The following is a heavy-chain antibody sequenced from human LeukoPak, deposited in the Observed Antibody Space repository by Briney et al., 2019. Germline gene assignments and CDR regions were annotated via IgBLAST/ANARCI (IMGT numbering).Heavy chain of an antibody. J-gene: IGHJ4*02. CDR2: IYSGGST. D-gene: IGHD4-17*01. Sequence: PGGSLRLSCAASGFSLSDAWMSWVRQAPGKGLEWVSVIYSGGSTYYADSMKGRFTISRDNSKNTLYLQINSLTAEDTAVYYCTRDRIDYGDYVDYWGQGTLVTVSS. CDR1: GFSLSDAW. CDR3: TRDRIDYGDYVDY. V-gene: IGHV3-66*01.